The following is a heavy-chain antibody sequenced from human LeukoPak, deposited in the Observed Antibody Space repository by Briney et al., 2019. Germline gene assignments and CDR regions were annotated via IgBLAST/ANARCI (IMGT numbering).Heavy chain of an antibody. D-gene: IGHD3-10*01. Sequence: PGGSLRLSCAASGFTFSSYGMHWVRQAPGKGLEGGAVIWYDGSNKYYADSVKGRFTISRDNSKNTLYLQMNSLRAEDTAVYYCAREGVKDAYYYGSGSYLGYWGQGTLVTVSS. J-gene: IGHJ4*02. CDR1: GFTFSSYG. V-gene: IGHV3-33*01. CDR3: AREGVKDAYYYGSGSYLGY. CDR2: IWYDGSNK.